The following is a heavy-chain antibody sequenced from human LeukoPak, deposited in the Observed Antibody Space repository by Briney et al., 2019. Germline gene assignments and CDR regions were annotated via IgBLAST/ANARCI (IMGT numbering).Heavy chain of an antibody. CDR2: ISSSSSYI. Sequence: GGSLRLSCAASGFTFSSYSMNWVRQAPGKGLEWVSSISSSSSYIYYADSVKGRFTISRDNAKNSLYLQMNSLRAEDTAVYCCARAQSYDFWSGYSFDYWGQGTLVTVSP. V-gene: IGHV3-21*01. J-gene: IGHJ4*02. D-gene: IGHD3-3*01. CDR1: GFTFSSYS. CDR3: ARAQSYDFWSGYSFDY.